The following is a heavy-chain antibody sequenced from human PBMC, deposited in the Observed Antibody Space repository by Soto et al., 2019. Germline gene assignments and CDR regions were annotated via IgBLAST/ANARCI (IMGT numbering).Heavy chain of an antibody. Sequence: PGESLKISCKGSGYSFTSYWIGWVRQMPGKGLEWMGIIYPGDSDTRYSPSFQGQVTISADKSISTAYLQWSSLKASDTAMYYCARRLGQYYDILTGYYYYSGMAVWGQGTTVTVSS. CDR3: ARRLGQYYDILTGYYYYSGMAV. V-gene: IGHV5-51*01. CDR2: IYPGDSDT. J-gene: IGHJ6*02. CDR1: GYSFTSYW. D-gene: IGHD3-9*01.